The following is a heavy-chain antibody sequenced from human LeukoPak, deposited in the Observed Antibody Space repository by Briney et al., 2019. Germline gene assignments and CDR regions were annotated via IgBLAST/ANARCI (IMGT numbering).Heavy chain of an antibody. CDR3: AGDYGSGSYYNGDAFDI. J-gene: IGHJ3*02. CDR1: GGSFSGYY. CDR2: IYYSGST. Sequence: PSETLSLTCAVYGGSFSGYYWSWIRQPPGKGLEWIGYIYYSGSTNYNPSLKSRVTISVDTSKNQFSLKLSSVTAADTAVYYCAGDYGSGSYYNGDAFDIWGQGTMVTVSS. V-gene: IGHV4-59*01. D-gene: IGHD3-10*01.